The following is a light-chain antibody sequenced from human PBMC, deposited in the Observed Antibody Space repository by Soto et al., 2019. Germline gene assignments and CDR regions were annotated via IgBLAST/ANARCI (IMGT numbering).Light chain of an antibody. J-gene: IGKJ3*01. CDR3: QQYNSYV. Sequence: QMTQTPSSLSASVGDRVILPCRASQRLGNWLAWYKRKPGKAPKLLIXKASSLESGVPTRFSGSGSGTDFTLTISRLQAEEFATYYCQQYNSYVFGPGTKVEIK. CDR1: QRLGNW. V-gene: IGKV1-5*03. CDR2: KAS.